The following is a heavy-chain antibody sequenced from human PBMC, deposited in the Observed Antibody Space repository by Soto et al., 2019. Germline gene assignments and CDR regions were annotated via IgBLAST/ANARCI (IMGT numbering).Heavy chain of an antibody. V-gene: IGHV3-23*01. J-gene: IGHJ4*02. CDR1: GFTFSSYA. CDR2: ISGSGGST. CDR3: AKVPDRIAVAGSFDY. D-gene: IGHD6-19*01. Sequence: PVGSLRLSCAASGFTFSSYAMSWVRQAPGKGLEWVSAISGSGGSTYYADSVKGRFTISRDNSKNTLYLQMNSLRAEDTAVYYCAKVPDRIAVAGSFDYWGQGTLVTVSS.